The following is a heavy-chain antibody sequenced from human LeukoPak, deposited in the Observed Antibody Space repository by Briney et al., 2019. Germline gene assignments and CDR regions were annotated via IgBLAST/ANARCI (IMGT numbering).Heavy chain of an antibody. CDR1: GYTFTSYG. CDR2: ISAYNGNT. CDR3: ARRVPDSYYYYYYMDV. D-gene: IGHD2-2*01. J-gene: IGHJ6*03. V-gene: IGHV1-18*01. Sequence: ASVKVSCKASGYTFTSYGISWVRQAPGQGLEWMGWISAYNGNTNYAQKLQGRVTMTTDTSTSTAYMELRSLRSDDTAVYYCARRVPDSYYYYYYMDVWGKGTTVTVSS.